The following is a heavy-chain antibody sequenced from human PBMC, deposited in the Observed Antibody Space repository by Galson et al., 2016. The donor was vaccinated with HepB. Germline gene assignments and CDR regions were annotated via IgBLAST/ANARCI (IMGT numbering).Heavy chain of an antibody. CDR3: ARTIALGYCSGGSCYLDWFDP. J-gene: IGHJ5*02. Sequence: QSGAEVKKPGESLKISCKGSGYSFTSFWIGWVRQMPGKGLEWMGIIYPGASDTRYSPSFQGQVTISADKSISTAYLQWSSLKASDTAMYYCARTIALGYCSGGSCYLDWFDPWGQGTLVTVSS. V-gene: IGHV5-51*01. CDR1: GYSFTSFW. CDR2: IYPGASDT. D-gene: IGHD2-15*01.